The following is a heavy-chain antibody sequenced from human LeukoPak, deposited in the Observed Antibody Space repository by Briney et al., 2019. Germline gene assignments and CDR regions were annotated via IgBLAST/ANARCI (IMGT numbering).Heavy chain of an antibody. V-gene: IGHV4-39*01. J-gene: IGHJ5*02. CDR3: ATMGAHSGSYVWFDP. CDR1: GGSISSSSYY. D-gene: IGHD1-26*01. Sequence: PSETLSLTCTVSGGSISSSSYYWGWIRQPPEKGLEWIGSIYYSGSTYYNPSLKSRVTISVDTSKNQFSLKLSSVTAADTAVYYCATMGAHSGSYVWFDPWGQGTLVTVSS. CDR2: IYYSGST.